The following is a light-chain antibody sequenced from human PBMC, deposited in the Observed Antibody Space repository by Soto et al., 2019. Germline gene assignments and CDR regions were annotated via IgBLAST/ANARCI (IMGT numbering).Light chain of an antibody. CDR1: KSISSW. J-gene: IGKJ1*01. V-gene: IGKV1-5*03. CDR3: QQFNSYMWT. CDR2: RAS. Sequence: DIQMTQSPSTLSASVGDRVTITCRASKSISSWLAWYQQKPGKAPKPLIYRASILESGVPSRFSGSGSGTEFTLTISSLQPDDFATYYCQQFNSYMWTFGQGTKVEI.